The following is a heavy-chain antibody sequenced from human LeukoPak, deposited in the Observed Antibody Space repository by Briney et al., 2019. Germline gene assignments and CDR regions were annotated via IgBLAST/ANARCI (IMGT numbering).Heavy chain of an antibody. CDR3: ARLEGPGAGADY. Sequence: SETLSLTCAVYGGSFSGYYWSWIRQPPGKGLEWIGEINHSGSTNYNPSLRSRVTISIDTSKSQFSLSLSSVTAADTAVYYCARLEGPGAGADYWGQGALVTVSS. CDR2: INHSGST. J-gene: IGHJ4*02. V-gene: IGHV4-34*01. CDR1: GGSFSGYY. D-gene: IGHD1-26*01.